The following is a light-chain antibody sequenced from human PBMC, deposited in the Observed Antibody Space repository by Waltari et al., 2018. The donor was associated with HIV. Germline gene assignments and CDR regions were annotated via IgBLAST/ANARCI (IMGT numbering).Light chain of an antibody. J-gene: IGLJ2*01. Sequence: SYELTQPPSVSVSPGQTARITCSGHAFPEQYATWYQQKPGQAPVLVIYKDSERPSGIPERFSGSSSGTTVTLTISGVQAEDEADYYCQSADSSGTVVFGGGTKLTVL. CDR1: AFPEQY. CDR2: KDS. CDR3: QSADSSGTVV. V-gene: IGLV3-25*03.